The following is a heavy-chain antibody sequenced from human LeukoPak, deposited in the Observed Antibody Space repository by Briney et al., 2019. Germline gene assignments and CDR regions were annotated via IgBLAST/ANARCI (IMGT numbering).Heavy chain of an antibody. V-gene: IGHV3-23*01. J-gene: IGHJ4*02. CDR3: ATLTTVLLWFGDFDY. CDR2: ISGSGGST. Sequence: GGSLRLSCAASGFTFSSYAMSWVRQAPGKGLEWVSAISGSGGSTYYADSVKGRFTISSDNSKNTLYLQMNSLRAEDTAVYYCATLTTVLLWFGDFDYWGQGTLVTVSS. D-gene: IGHD3-10*01. CDR1: GFTFSSYA.